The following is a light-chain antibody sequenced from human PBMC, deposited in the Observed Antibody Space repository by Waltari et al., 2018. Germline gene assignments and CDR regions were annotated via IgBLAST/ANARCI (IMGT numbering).Light chain of an antibody. CDR3: QEYNRFST. CDR2: DAS. V-gene: IGKV1-5*01. J-gene: IGKJ1*01. CDR1: QSIRGW. Sequence: DIQMTQSPSMLSASVWDRVTITCRASQSIRGWLAWYQMKPGLAPKLLIYDASNLGDGIPSRFSGSGFGTNFTLTINSLQPDDFATYYCQEYNRFSTFGLGTKV.